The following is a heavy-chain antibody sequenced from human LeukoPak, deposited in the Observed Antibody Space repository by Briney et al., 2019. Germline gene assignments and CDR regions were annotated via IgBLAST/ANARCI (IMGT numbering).Heavy chain of an antibody. D-gene: IGHD6-13*01. CDR3: ATQSMDYSSSWYVFAY. J-gene: IGHJ4*02. CDR1: GYTFTGYY. V-gene: IGHV1-2*02. Sequence: ASVKVSCKASGYTFTGYYLHWVRQAPGQGLEWMGWINPNSGGTNYAQKFQGRVTMTRDTSISTAYMELSRLRSDDTAVYYCATQSMDYSSSWYVFAYWGQGTLVTVSS. CDR2: INPNSGGT.